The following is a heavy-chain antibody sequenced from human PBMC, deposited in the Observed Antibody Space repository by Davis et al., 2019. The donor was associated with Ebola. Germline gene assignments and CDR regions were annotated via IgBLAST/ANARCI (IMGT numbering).Heavy chain of an antibody. V-gene: IGHV3-23*01. CDR1: GDNFRRHA. J-gene: IGHJ3*02. Sequence: GESLKISCAASGDNFRRHAMSWVCQAPGKGLEWVSSISSSGGNSFYMDSVKGRFYIDRDNSKNTVHLQMHRRRAEDKAVYYCAKGEQYCSDISCYSFDAFGSWGQGTMVTVSS. D-gene: IGHD2-2*01. CDR3: AKGEQYCSDISCYSFDAFGS. CDR2: ISSSGGNS.